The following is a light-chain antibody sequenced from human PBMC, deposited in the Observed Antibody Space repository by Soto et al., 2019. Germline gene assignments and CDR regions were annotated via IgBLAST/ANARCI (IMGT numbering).Light chain of an antibody. CDR1: SSDVGADNY. CDR3: SSFAPSNTWV. V-gene: IGLV2-8*01. CDR2: EVT. J-gene: IGLJ3*02. Sequence: QSALTQPPSASGSPGQSVTISCTGTSSDVGADNYVSWYQQHAGKAPKLVIYEVTKRPSGVPDRFSGSKAANTASLTVSWLQAEDEADYYCSSFAPSNTWVFGGGTKLTVL.